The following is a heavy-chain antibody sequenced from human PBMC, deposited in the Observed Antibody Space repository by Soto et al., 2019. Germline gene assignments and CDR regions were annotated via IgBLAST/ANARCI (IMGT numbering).Heavy chain of an antibody. Sequence: PSETLSITCTVPVGSVSSGVYYWSWIRQPPVKGLELIAYIFYRGSTAYNPSLKIRVTITLDAAKYEFSLRLTCVTAADTALYYCAPATGDYERWFDTWGQGTLVTGS. CDR2: IFYRGST. CDR3: APATGDYERWFDT. J-gene: IGHJ5*02. D-gene: IGHD3-22*01. V-gene: IGHV4-61*08. CDR1: VGSVSSGVYY.